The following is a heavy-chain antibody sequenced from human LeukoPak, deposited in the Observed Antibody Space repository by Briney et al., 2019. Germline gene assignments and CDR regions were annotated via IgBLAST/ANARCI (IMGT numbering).Heavy chain of an antibody. D-gene: IGHD3-9*01. CDR3: ARVFPVYDFLTGYYPYYFDY. Sequence: PSETLSLTCTVSGGSISTYYWSWIRQPPGKGLEWIGYIYYSGSTNYNPSLKSRVTISVDTSKNQFSLKLSSVTAADTAVYYCARVFPVYDFLTGYYPYYFDYWGQGTLVTVSS. CDR2: IYYSGST. J-gene: IGHJ4*02. CDR1: GGSISTYY. V-gene: IGHV4-59*01.